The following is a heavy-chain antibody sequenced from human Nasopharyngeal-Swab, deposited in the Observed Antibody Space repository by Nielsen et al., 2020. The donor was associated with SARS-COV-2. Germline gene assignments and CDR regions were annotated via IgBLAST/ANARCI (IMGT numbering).Heavy chain of an antibody. D-gene: IGHD6-13*01. Sequence: GGSLRLSCTASGFTFGDYAMSWFRQAPGKGLEWVGFIRSKAYGGTTEYAASVKGRFTISRDDSKSIAYLQMNSLKTEGTAVYYCTRDPGSSWSDYFDYWGQGTLVTVSS. V-gene: IGHV3-49*03. J-gene: IGHJ4*02. CDR2: IRSKAYGGTT. CDR1: GFTFGDYA. CDR3: TRDPGSSWSDYFDY.